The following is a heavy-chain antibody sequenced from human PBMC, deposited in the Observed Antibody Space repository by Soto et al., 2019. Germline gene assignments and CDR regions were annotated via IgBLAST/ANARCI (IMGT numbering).Heavy chain of an antibody. V-gene: IGHV1-46*01. J-gene: IGHJ5*02. CDR3: ARGEVVAAPTVPFDP. CDR1: GYTFTSYY. D-gene: IGHD2-15*01. CDR2: INPSGGST. Sequence: GASVKVSCKASGYTFTSYYMHWVRQAPGQGLEWMGIINPSGGSTSYAQKFQGRVTMTRDTSTSTVYMELSSLRSEDTAVYYCARGEVVAAPTVPFDPWGQGTLVTVSA.